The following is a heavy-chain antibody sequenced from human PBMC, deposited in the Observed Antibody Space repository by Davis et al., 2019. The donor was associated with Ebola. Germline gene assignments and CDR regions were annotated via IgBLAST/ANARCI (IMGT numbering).Heavy chain of an antibody. J-gene: IGHJ5*02. D-gene: IGHD1-26*01. CDR2: INSDGSST. CDR3: ARGHGSSPDNWFDP. V-gene: IGHV3-74*01. CDR1: GFTFSGSA. Sequence: HTGGSLRLSCAVSGFTFSGSAMHWVRHAPGKGLVWVSRINSDGSSTSYADSVKGRFTISRDNAKNTLYLQMNSLRAEDTAVYYCARGHGSSPDNWFDPWGQGTLVTVAS.